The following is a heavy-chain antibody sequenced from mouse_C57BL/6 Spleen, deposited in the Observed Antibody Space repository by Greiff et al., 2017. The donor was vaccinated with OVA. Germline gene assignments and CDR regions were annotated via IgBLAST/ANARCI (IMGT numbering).Heavy chain of an antibody. D-gene: IGHD4-1*01. V-gene: IGHV10-1*01. CDR3: VRQRGYWDFDY. Sequence: EVQGVESGGGLVQPKGSLKLSCAASGFSFNTYAMNWVRQAPGKGLEWVARIRSKSNNYATYYADSVKDRFTISRDDSESMLYLQMNNLKTEDTAMYYCVRQRGYWDFDYWGQGTTLTVSS. CDR1: GFSFNTYA. CDR2: IRSKSNNYAT. J-gene: IGHJ2*01.